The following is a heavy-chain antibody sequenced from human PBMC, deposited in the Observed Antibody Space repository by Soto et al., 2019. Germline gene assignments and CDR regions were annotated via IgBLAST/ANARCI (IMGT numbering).Heavy chain of an antibody. J-gene: IGHJ4*02. CDR1: GFTFSSYG. CDR2: IWYDGSNK. V-gene: IGHV3-33*01. CDR3: ARESHYGDGPLTANAFDY. D-gene: IGHD4-17*01. Sequence: QVQLVESGGGVVQPGRSLRLSCAASGFTFSSYGMHWVRQAPGKGLEWVAVIWYDGSNKYYADSVKGRFTISRDNSKNTLYLQMNSLRAEDTAVYYCARESHYGDGPLTANAFDYWGQGTLVTVSS.